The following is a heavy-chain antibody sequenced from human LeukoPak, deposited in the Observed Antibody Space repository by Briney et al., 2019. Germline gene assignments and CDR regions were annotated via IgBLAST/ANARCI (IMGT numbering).Heavy chain of an antibody. Sequence: PGGSLRLTCAASGFTLSSYEMNWVRQAPGKGLEWVSYISSSGNTIYYADSVKGRFTISRDNARNSLYLQMNSLRDEDTAVYYCARDFSAPLPLWGRGTLVTVSS. CDR2: ISSSGNTI. D-gene: IGHD3-3*02. J-gene: IGHJ2*01. CDR1: GFTLSSYE. CDR3: ARDFSAPLPL. V-gene: IGHV3-48*03.